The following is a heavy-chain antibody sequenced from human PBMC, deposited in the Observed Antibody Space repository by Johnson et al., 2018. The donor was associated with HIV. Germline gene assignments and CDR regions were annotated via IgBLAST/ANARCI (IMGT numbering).Heavy chain of an antibody. CDR3: ARDRGSTTIFGVVITRSDAFDI. D-gene: IGHD3-3*01. Sequence: MQLVESGGGLVQPGGSLRLSCAASGFTFSSYWMSWVRQAPGKGLEWVANIKQDGSEKYYVDSVKGRFTISRDNAKNSLYLQMNSLRAGDTAVYSCARDRGSTTIFGVVITRSDAFDIWGQGTMVTVSS. CDR1: GFTFSSYW. J-gene: IGHJ3*02. CDR2: IKQDGSEK. V-gene: IGHV3-7*01.